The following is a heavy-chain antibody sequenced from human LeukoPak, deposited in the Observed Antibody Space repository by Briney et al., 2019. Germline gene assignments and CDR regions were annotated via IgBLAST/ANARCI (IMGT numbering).Heavy chain of an antibody. D-gene: IGHD7-27*01. CDR1: GYTFTSYD. J-gene: IGHJ4*02. CDR3: ARGPPNWGYDY. CDR2: MSPNSGDT. V-gene: IGHV1-8*01. Sequence: ASVKVSCKASGYTFTSYDFNWVRQATGQRPEWMGWMSPNSGDTGYAQKFQDRVTMTRNTSISTAYMEPSSLRSDDTAVYYCARGPPNWGYDYWGPGTLVTVSS.